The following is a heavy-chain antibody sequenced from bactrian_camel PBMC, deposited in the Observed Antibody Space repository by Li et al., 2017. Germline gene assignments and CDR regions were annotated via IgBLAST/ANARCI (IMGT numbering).Heavy chain of an antibody. D-gene: IGHD3*01. Sequence: VQLVESGGGSVLPGGSLRLSCAVSGNTLRNYCVGWYRQLERGEREEVASLYYDRQRTYYTASMKGRLTISEDSAKNTVYLQMNSLKLEDTAMYYCAAGRGPKVLVLSPMGYTYWGQGTQVTVS. J-gene: IGHJ4*01. CDR1: GNTLRNYC. V-gene: IGHV3S54*01. CDR3: AAGRGPKVLVLSPMGYTY. CDR2: LYYDRQRT.